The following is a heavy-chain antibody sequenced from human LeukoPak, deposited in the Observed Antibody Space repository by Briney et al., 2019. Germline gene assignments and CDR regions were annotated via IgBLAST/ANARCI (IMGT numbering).Heavy chain of an antibody. CDR3: ARVDGDWFDP. CDR2: ISTSGST. D-gene: IGHD3-10*01. CDR1: GYSISSGTYY. Sequence: NPSQTLSLTCTVSGYSISSGTYYWTWIRQPAGKGLEWIGRISTSGSTSYNPSLKSRVTISLDTSKNQFSLKLSSVTAADTAVYYCARVDGDWFDPWGQGTLVTVSS. J-gene: IGHJ5*02. V-gene: IGHV4-61*02.